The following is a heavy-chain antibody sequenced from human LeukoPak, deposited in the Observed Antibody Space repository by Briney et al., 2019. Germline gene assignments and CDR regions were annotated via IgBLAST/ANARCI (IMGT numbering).Heavy chain of an antibody. Sequence: PSETLSLTCTVSGYSISSGYYWGWIRQPPGKGLEWIGSIYHSGSTYYNPSLKSRVTISIDTSKNQFSLNLSPVTAAETAVYYCARGSGWHLYWGQGTLVTVYS. V-gene: IGHV4-38-2*02. CDR3: ARGSGWHLY. CDR1: GYSISSGYY. J-gene: IGHJ4*02. CDR2: IYHSGST. D-gene: IGHD6-19*01.